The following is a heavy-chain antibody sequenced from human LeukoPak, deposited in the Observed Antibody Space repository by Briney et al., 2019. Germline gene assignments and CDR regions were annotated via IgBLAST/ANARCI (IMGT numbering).Heavy chain of an antibody. CDR2: IIPIFGTA. J-gene: IGHJ4*02. V-gene: IGHV1-69*05. Sequence: SVKVSCKASGYTFTSYDISWVRQAPGQGLEWMGGIIPIFGTANYAQKFQGRVTITTDESTSTAYMELSSLRSEDTAVYYCARVRSTSGGLGYWGQGTLVTVSS. CDR1: GYTFTSYD. D-gene: IGHD2-2*01. CDR3: ARVRSTSGGLGY.